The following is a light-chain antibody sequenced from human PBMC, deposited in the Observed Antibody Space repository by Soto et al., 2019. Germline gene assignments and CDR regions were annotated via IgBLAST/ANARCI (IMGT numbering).Light chain of an antibody. V-gene: IGKV3-15*01. CDR2: GAS. Sequence: EIVMTQSPATLSVSPGERATLSCRASQSVSSNLAWYQQKPDQAPRLLIYGASTRATGIPARLSGSGSGTDFTLTISSLQSEDFAVYYCQQYNKWPLTFGGGTKVEIK. J-gene: IGKJ4*01. CDR3: QQYNKWPLT. CDR1: QSVSSN.